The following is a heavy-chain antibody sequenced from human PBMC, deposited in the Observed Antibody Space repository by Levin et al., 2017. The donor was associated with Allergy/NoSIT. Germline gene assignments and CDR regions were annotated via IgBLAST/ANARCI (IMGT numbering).Heavy chain of an antibody. CDR1: GFTFSSYG. J-gene: IGHJ4*02. V-gene: IGHV3-33*01. Sequence: PGGSLRLSCAASGFTFSSYGMHWVRQAPGKGLEWVAVIWYDGSNKYYADSVKGRFTISRDNSKNTLYLQMNSLRAEDTAVYYCARVTGDTAMVGYFDYWGQGTLVTVSS. CDR3: ARVTGDTAMVGYFDY. CDR2: IWYDGSNK. D-gene: IGHD5-18*01.